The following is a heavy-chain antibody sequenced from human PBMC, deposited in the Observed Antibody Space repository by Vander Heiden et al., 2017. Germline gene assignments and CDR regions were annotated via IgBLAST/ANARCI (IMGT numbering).Heavy chain of an antibody. V-gene: IGHV1-2*02. CDR2: INPNSGGT. CDR3: ARSASRDPAENWFDP. J-gene: IGHJ5*02. Sequence: QAQLVQSGAEVKKPGASVKVSCKASGYTFTGYYMHWVRQAPGQGLEWMGWINPNSGGTNYAQKFQGRVTMTRDTSISTAYMELSRLRSDDTAVYYCARSASRDPAENWFDPWGQGTLVTVSS. D-gene: IGHD2-15*01. CDR1: GYTFTGYY.